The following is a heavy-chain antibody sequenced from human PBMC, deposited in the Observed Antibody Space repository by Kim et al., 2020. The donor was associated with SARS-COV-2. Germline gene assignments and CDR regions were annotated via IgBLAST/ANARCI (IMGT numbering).Heavy chain of an antibody. J-gene: IGHJ5*02. CDR3: ARAPLIAAGGTSWFDP. V-gene: IGHV3-30*07. D-gene: IGHD6-13*01. Sequence: SVKGRFTRSRDNSKNTLDLQLSSLRAEDTAVYYCARAPLIAAGGTSWFDPWGQGTLVTVSS.